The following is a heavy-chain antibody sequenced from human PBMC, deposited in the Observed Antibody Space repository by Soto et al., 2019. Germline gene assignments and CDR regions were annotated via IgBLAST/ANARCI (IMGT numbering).Heavy chain of an antibody. CDR1: GYTFSNFS. J-gene: IGHJ4*02. V-gene: IGHV5-51*01. D-gene: IGHD6-13*01. CDR2: IYPGDHET. CDR3: ARSPRSSPYFDY. Sequence: GESLKISCQSSGYTFSNFSIGWVRQLPGKGLEWMGIIYPGDHETRYSPSFHGKVTISADRSINTAYLQWNSLEASDTAFYFCARSPRSSPYFDYWGQGALVTVSS.